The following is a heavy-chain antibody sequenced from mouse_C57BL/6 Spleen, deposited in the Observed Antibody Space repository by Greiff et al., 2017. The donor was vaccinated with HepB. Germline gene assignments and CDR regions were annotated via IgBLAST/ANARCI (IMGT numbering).Heavy chain of an antibody. CDR3: VRNYGSSWNWFAY. CDR1: GFSFNTYA. V-gene: IGHV10-1*01. Sequence: EVQLVESGGGLVQPKGSLKLSCAASGFSFNTYAMNWVRQAPGKGLEWVARIRSKSNNYATYYADSVKDRFTISRDDSESMLYLQMYNLKTEDTAMYYCVRNYGSSWNWFAYWGQGTLVTVSA. CDR2: IRSKSNNYAT. J-gene: IGHJ3*01. D-gene: IGHD1-1*01.